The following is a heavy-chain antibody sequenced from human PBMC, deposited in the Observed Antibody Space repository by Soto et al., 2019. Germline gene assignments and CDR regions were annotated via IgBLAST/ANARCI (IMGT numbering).Heavy chain of an antibody. CDR2: IIPIFGTA. V-gene: IGHV1-69*13. Sequence: SVKVSCKASGGTFSSYASSWVRQAPGQGLEWMGGIIPIFGTANYAQKFQGRVTITADESTSTAYMELSSLRSEDTAVYYCARVIPSFQMTTVYEVYYYGMDVWGQATTVTVSS. J-gene: IGHJ6*02. D-gene: IGHD4-17*01. CDR1: GGTFSSYA. CDR3: ARVIPSFQMTTVYEVYYYGMDV.